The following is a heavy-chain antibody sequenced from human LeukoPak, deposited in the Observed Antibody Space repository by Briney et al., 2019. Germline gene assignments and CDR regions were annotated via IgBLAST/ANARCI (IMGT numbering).Heavy chain of an antibody. J-gene: IGHJ4*02. D-gene: IGHD6-19*01. Sequence: SETLSLTCTISGGSISSGDYYWSWIRQPPGKGLEWIGYIYYSGSTYYNPSLKSRVTISVDTSKNQFSLNLNSVTAADTAVYYCARDGGGRIAVAGLWYDWGQGTLVTVSS. CDR1: GGSISSGDYY. CDR3: ARDGGGRIAVAGLWYD. V-gene: IGHV4-30-4*01. CDR2: IYYSGST.